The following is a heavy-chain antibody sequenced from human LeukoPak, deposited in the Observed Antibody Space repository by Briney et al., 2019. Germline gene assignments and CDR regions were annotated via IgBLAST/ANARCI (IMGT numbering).Heavy chain of an antibody. D-gene: IGHD2-2*02. Sequence: SETLSLTCTVSGGSISSYYWSWIRQPAGKGLEWIGRIYTSGSTNYNPSLKRRVTMSVDTSKNQLSLKLSSVTAAATAVYYCARLPAAISSAGYYYYYMDVWGKGTTVTVSS. CDR1: GGSISSYY. CDR3: ARLPAAISSAGYYYYYMDV. J-gene: IGHJ6*03. V-gene: IGHV4-4*07. CDR2: IYTSGST.